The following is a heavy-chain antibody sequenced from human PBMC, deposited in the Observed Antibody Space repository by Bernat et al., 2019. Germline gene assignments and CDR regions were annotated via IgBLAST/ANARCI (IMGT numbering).Heavy chain of an antibody. Sequence: QVQLVESGGGVVQPGRSLRLSCVASGFTFSSYGMHWVRQAPGKGLEWVAVISYDGSNKYYADSVKGRFTISRDNSKNTLYLQMNSLRAEDTAVYYCAKDPGPVVVIANDAFDIWGQGTMVTVSS. CDR1: GFTFSSYG. V-gene: IGHV3-30*18. D-gene: IGHD2-21*01. CDR3: AKDPGPVVVIANDAFDI. CDR2: ISYDGSNK. J-gene: IGHJ3*02.